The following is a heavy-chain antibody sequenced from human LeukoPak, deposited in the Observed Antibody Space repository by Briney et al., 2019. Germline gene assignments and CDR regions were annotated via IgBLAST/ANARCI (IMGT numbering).Heavy chain of an antibody. D-gene: IGHD3-10*01. Sequence: GGSLRLSCAASGFTFSSYWMSWVRQAPGKGLEWVANIKQDRSEKYYVDSVKGRFTISRDNAKNSLYLQMNSLRAEDTAVYYCARVGRGFGEFVYYYYYYMDVWGKGTTVTVSS. V-gene: IGHV3-7*01. CDR2: IKQDRSEK. J-gene: IGHJ6*03. CDR3: ARVGRGFGEFVYYYYYYMDV. CDR1: GFTFSSYW.